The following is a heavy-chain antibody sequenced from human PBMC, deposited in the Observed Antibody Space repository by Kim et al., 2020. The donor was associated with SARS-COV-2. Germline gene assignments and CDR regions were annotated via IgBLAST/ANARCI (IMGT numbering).Heavy chain of an antibody. J-gene: IGHJ3*02. CDR2: ISAYNGNT. Sequence: ASVKVSCKASGYTFTSYGISWVRQAPGQGLEWMGWISAYNGNTNYAQKLQGRVTMTTDTSTSTAYMELRSLRSDDTAVYYCARGCSSTSCYKRYAFDIWGKGTMVTVSS. CDR1: GYTFTSYG. D-gene: IGHD2-2*02. V-gene: IGHV1-18*04. CDR3: ARGCSSTSCYKRYAFDI.